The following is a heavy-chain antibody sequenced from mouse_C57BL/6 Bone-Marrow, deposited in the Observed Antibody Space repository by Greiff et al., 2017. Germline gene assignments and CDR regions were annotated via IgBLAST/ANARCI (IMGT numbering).Heavy chain of an antibody. J-gene: IGHJ2*01. CDR3: TPDSSGYGY. CDR2: IDPETGGT. Sequence: VQLQQSGAELVRPGASVTLSCKASGYTFTDYEMHWVKQTPVHGLEWIGAIDPETGGTAYNQKFKGKAILTAAKSSSTAYMELRSLTSEDSAVYYCTPDSSGYGYWGQGTTLTVSS. D-gene: IGHD3-2*02. CDR1: GYTFTDYE. V-gene: IGHV1-15*01.